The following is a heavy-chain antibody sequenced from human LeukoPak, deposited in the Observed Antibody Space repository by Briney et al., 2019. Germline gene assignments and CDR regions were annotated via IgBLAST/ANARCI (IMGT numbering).Heavy chain of an antibody. D-gene: IGHD2-2*01. V-gene: IGHV3-30-3*01. CDR2: ISYDGSNK. J-gene: IGHJ6*02. CDR1: GFTFSSYA. Sequence: GGSLRLSCAAPGFTFSSYAMHWVRQAPGKGLEWVAVISYDGSNKYYADSVKGRFTISRDNSKNTLYLQMNSLRAEDTAVYYCARDRTNMRYCSSTSCYGYYYYGMDVWGQGTTVTVSS. CDR3: ARDRTNMRYCSSTSCYGYYYYGMDV.